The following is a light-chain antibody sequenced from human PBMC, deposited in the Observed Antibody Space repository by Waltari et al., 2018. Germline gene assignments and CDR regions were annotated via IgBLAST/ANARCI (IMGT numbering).Light chain of an antibody. CDR1: SAHSSYA. V-gene: IGLV4-69*01. CDR2: VNSDGSH. CDR3: QTGGRGTWV. J-gene: IGLJ3*02. Sequence: QLVLTQSPSPSASLRAPLKRTCALSSAHSSYAIARHQQQPEKGPRYLMNVNSDGSHNKRVGIPDRVSGSSSAAARYRTISSLQSEDEADDDCQTGGRGTWVVGGGTRLTVL.